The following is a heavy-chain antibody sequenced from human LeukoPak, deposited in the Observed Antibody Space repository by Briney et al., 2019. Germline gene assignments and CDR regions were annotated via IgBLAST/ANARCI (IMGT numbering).Heavy chain of an antibody. CDR1: GYSFTSDW. CDR2: ISPGDSDT. V-gene: IGHV5-51*01. Sequence: GESLKISCKGSGYSFTSDWIGWVRQMPGKGLEWMGLISPGDSDTRYSPSLQGHVTISADKSSSTAYLQWSSLKASDTAMYYCARSASYLVGHDYWGQGTLVTVSS. D-gene: IGHD1-26*01. J-gene: IGHJ4*02. CDR3: ARSASYLVGHDY.